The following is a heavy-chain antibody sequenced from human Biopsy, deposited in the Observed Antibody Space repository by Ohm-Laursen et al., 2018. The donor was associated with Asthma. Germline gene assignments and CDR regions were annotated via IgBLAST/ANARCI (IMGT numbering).Heavy chain of an antibody. CDR2: GGSYYDGGLK. CDR1: GFTFSSYG. D-gene: IGHD3-3*01. J-gene: IGHJ4*02. CDR3: ARDVMEWYLPAFDF. Sequence: SLRLSCAASGFTFSSYGMHWVRQAPGKGLEWVAVGGSYYDGGLKYYADSVNGRFTVSRDDSKDTLYLQMNSLRPDDTAVYYCARDVMEWYLPAFDFWGQGTLVTVSS. V-gene: IGHV3-30*19.